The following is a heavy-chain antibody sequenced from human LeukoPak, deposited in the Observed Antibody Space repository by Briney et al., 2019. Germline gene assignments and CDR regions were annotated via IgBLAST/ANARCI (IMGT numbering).Heavy chain of an antibody. D-gene: IGHD4-17*01. CDR1: GGSFSGYY. Sequence: PSETLSLTCAVYGGSFSGYYWGWIRQPPGKGLEWSGYIYYSGTAYYNSSLKSRVTISLDTSKNQFSLKLNSVTAADTAVYYCARLDYADRSDAFDIWGQGTVVTVSS. J-gene: IGHJ3*02. CDR3: ARLDYADRSDAFDI. V-gene: IGHV4-34*11. CDR2: IYYSGTA.